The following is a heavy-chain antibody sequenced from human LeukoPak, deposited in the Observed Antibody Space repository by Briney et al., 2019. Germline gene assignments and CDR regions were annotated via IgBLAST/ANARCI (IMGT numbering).Heavy chain of an antibody. CDR2: IYYSGST. Sequence: SQTLSLTCAVSGGSISSGGYYWSWIRQPPGKGLEWNGYIYYSGSTNYNPSLKSRVTISVDTSKNQFTLKLSSVTAADTAVYYCARASSSGWYTSVNWYFDLWGRGTLVTVSS. V-gene: IGHV4-61*08. CDR3: ARASSSGWYTSVNWYFDL. J-gene: IGHJ2*01. CDR1: GGSISSGGYY. D-gene: IGHD6-19*01.